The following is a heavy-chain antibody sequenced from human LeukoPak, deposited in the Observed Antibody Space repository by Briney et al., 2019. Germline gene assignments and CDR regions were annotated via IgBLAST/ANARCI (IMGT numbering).Heavy chain of an antibody. CDR2: IYYSGST. J-gene: IGHJ4*02. Sequence: SETLSLTCTVSGGSISSYYWSWLRQPPGKGLEWIGYIYYSGSTNYNPSLKSRVTISVDTSKNQFSLKLSSVTAADTAVYYCAREMGLRIEEGGGYFDYWGQGTLATVSS. V-gene: IGHV4-59*01. CDR3: AREMGLRIEEGGGYFDY. D-gene: IGHD3-16*01. CDR1: GGSISSYY.